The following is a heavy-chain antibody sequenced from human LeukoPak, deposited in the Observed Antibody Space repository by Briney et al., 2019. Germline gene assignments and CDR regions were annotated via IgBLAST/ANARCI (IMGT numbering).Heavy chain of an antibody. D-gene: IGHD3-3*01. CDR1: GYTFTSYD. Sequence: ASVKVSCKASGYTFTSYDINWVRQATGQGLEWMGWMNPNSGNTGYAQKFQGRVTMTRNTSISTAYMELSSLRSEDTAVYYCARRAITIFGVVKNPNRFDPWGQGTLVTVSS. CDR3: ARRAITIFGVVKNPNRFDP. V-gene: IGHV1-8*01. CDR2: MNPNSGNT. J-gene: IGHJ5*02.